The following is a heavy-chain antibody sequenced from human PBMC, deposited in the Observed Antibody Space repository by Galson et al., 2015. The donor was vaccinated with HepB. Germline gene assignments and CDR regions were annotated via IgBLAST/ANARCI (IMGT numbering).Heavy chain of an antibody. CDR2: IDPNSGGT. D-gene: IGHD1-1*01. J-gene: IGHJ4*02. Sequence: SVKVSCKVSGDTFIGYYMHWVRQAPEAPGQGLERMGWIDPNSGGTKYAQKFQDRVTMTRTTSISTAYMELSRLRSDDTAVYYCARDYGRPEAFDHWGQGTLVTVSS. V-gene: IGHV1-2*02. CDR1: GDTFIGYY. CDR3: ARDYGRPEAFDH.